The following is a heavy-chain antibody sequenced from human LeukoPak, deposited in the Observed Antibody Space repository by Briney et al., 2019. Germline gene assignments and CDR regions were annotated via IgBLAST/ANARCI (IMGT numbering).Heavy chain of an antibody. CDR1: GFTFSSSA. D-gene: IGHD5-24*01. CDR2: IVVGSGNT. J-gene: IGHJ3*02. V-gene: IGHV1-58*01. Sequence: SVKVSCKASGFTFSSSAVQWVRQARGQRLEWIGWIVVGSGNTNYAQKFQERITITRDMSTSTAYMELSGLGSEDTAVYFCAADLITDAFDIWGQGTMVTVSS. CDR3: AADLITDAFDI.